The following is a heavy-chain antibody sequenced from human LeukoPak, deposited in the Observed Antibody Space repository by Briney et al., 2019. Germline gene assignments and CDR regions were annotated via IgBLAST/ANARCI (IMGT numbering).Heavy chain of an antibody. CDR3: ARVGTIFGVTSRYWFDP. D-gene: IGHD3-3*01. CDR2: INAGNGNT. J-gene: IGHJ5*02. CDR1: GYTFTSYA. V-gene: IGHV1-3*01. Sequence: ASVKVSCKASGYTFTSYAMHWVRQAPAQRLEWMGWINAGNGNTKYSQKFQGRVTITRDTSASTAYMELSSLRSEDTAVYYCARVGTIFGVTSRYWFDPWGQGTLVTVSS.